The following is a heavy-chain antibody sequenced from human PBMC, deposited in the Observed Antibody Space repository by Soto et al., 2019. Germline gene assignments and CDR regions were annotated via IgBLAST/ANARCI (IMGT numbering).Heavy chain of an antibody. V-gene: IGHV1-18*01. J-gene: IGHJ4*02. D-gene: IGHD3-10*01. CDR2: ISAYNGNT. CDR1: GYTFTSYG. Sequence: ASVKVSCKASGYTFTSYGISWVRQAPGQGLEWMGWISAYNGNTNYAQKLQGRVTMTTDTSTSTAYMELRSLRSDDTAVYYCANSVQGRDFDYWGQATLVTVSS. CDR3: ANSVQGRDFDY.